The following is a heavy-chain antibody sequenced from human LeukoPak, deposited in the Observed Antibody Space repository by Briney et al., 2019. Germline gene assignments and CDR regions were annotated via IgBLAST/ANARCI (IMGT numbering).Heavy chain of an antibody. Sequence: LPGGSLRLSCAASGFTFSNYGMHWVRQAPGKGLEWVATITYDGSSEYYADSVKDRFTVSRDNSKNTLYLRMSSLKTEDTAVYYCAKRGDGGHKSLEYWGQGTLVIVSS. CDR3: AKRGDGGHKSLEY. CDR1: GFTFSNYG. J-gene: IGHJ4*02. D-gene: IGHD3-16*01. CDR2: ITYDGSSE. V-gene: IGHV3-30*18.